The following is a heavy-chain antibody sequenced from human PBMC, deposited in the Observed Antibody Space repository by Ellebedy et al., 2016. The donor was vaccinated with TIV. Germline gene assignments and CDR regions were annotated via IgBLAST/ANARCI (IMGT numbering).Heavy chain of an antibody. CDR3: ARDHTGIAVGKD. CDR2: SNAGNGNT. J-gene: IGHJ4*02. D-gene: IGHD6-19*01. Sequence: ASVKVSCXASGYTFTSYAMHWVRQAPGQRLEWMGWSNAGNGNTKYSQEFQGRVTITRDTSASTAYMELRSLRSDDTAVYYCARDHTGIAVGKDWGQGTLVTVSS. CDR1: GYTFTSYA. V-gene: IGHV1-3*02.